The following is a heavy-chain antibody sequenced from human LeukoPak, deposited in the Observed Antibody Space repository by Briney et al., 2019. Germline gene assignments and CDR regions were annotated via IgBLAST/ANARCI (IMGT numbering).Heavy chain of an antibody. D-gene: IGHD3-10*01. CDR3: ARGEGYGSGSAFDI. CDR1: GGSISSGDYY. J-gene: IGHJ3*02. CDR2: IYYSGST. Sequence: SETLSLTCTVSGGSISSGDYYWSWIRQPPGKGLEWIGYIYYSGSTYYNPSLKSRVTISVDTSKNQFSLKLSSVTAADTAVYYCARGEGYGSGSAFDIWGQGTMVTVSS. V-gene: IGHV4-30-4*01.